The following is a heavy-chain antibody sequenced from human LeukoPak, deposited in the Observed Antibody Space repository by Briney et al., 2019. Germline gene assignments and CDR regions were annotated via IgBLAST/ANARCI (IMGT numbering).Heavy chain of an antibody. CDR2: ISAYNGNT. Sequence: ASVKVSCKASGYTFTSYGISWVRQAPGQGLEWMGWISAYNGNTNYAQKLQGGVTMTTDTSTSTAYMELRGLRSDDPAVYYCAREQGGLLLPWRPGGVDAFDIWGQGTMVTVSS. D-gene: IGHD2-15*01. CDR1: GYTFTSYG. CDR3: AREQGGLLLPWRPGGVDAFDI. J-gene: IGHJ3*02. V-gene: IGHV1-18*04.